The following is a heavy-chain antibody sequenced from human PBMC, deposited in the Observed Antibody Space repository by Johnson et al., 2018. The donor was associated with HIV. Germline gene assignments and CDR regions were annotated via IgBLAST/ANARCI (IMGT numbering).Heavy chain of an antibody. D-gene: IGHD5-24*01. CDR2: LFSGGST. J-gene: IGHJ3*02. Sequence: VQLVESGGGVVQPGGSLRLSCAASGFTVSSYYMTWVRQAPGKGLAWVSVLFSGGSTYSADSVQGIFTISRDNSKNTLYLQMNSLRAEDTAVYYCARVGGTATHNAFDIWGQGTMVTVSS. CDR1: GFTVSSYY. V-gene: IGHV3-66*01. CDR3: ARVGGTATHNAFDI.